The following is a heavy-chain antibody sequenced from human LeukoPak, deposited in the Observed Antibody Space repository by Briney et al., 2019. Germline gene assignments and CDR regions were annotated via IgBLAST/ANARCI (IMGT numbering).Heavy chain of an antibody. D-gene: IGHD3-22*01. CDR1: GFTFSSYW. J-gene: IGHJ4*02. CDR3: AKHYYDSSGYYDSFDY. Sequence: GGSLRLSCAASGFTFSSYWMSWVRQAPGKGLEWVANIKQDGSEKYYVDSVKGRFTISRDNAKNSLYLQMNSLRAEDTAVYYCAKHYYDSSGYYDSFDYWGQGTLSPSPQ. CDR2: IKQDGSEK. V-gene: IGHV3-7*03.